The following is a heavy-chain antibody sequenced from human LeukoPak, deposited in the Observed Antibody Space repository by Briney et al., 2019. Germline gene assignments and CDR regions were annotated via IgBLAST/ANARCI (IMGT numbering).Heavy chain of an antibody. CDR2: ISSSSSTI. D-gene: IGHD4-17*01. CDR1: GFTFSSYS. Sequence: AGGSLRLSCAASGFTFSSYSMNWVRQAPGKGLEWVSYISSSSSTIYYADSVKGRFTISRDNAKNSLYLQMNSLRAEDTAVYYCARDTPLYGDYVDYWGQGTLVTVSS. J-gene: IGHJ4*02. CDR3: ARDTPLYGDYVDY. V-gene: IGHV3-48*01.